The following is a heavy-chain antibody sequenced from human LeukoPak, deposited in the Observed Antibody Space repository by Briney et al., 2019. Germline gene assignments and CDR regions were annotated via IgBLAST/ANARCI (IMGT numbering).Heavy chain of an antibody. CDR3: ARGYQLLTLPFDY. J-gene: IGHJ4*02. V-gene: IGHV1-69*01. CDR1: GGTFSSYA. CDR2: IIPIFGTA. Sequence: SVKVSCKASGGTFSSYAISWVRQAPGQGLEWMGGIIPIFGTANYAQKFQGRVTITADESTSTAYMELSSLRSEDTAVYYCARGYQLLTLPFDYWGQGTLVTVSS. D-gene: IGHD2-2*01.